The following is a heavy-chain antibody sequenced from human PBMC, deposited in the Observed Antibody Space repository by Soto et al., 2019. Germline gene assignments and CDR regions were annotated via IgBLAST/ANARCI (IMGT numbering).Heavy chain of an antibody. CDR1: GFTLTSYA. J-gene: IGHJ4*02. CDR3: ARGGGIAAPYYFDY. CDR2: LGGIGGTT. D-gene: IGHD6-25*01. V-gene: IGHV3-23*01. Sequence: PGGSLRLSCETSGFTLTSYAMSWVRQAPGKGLQWVSTLGGIGGTTYYAESVKGRFTTSRDNSKSTLYLQMNSLGAEDTAIYYCARGGGIAAPYYFDYWGQGTLVTVSS.